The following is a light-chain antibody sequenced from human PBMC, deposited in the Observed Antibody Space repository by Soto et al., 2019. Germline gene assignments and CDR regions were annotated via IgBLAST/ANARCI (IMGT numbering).Light chain of an antibody. J-gene: IGLJ1*01. CDR3: SSYTLSNTRL. CDR1: SSDIGALNF. Sequence: QSVLTQPASVSGSPGQSITISCTGTSSDIGALNFVFWYQQHPGKAPKPIMYDVSSRPSGVSGRFSGSKSGNTASLTISGLQAEDEADYYCSSYTLSNTRLFGTGTKLTVL. V-gene: IGLV2-14*03. CDR2: DVS.